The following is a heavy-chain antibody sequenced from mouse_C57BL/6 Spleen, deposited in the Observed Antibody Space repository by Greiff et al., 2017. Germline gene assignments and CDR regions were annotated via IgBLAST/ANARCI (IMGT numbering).Heavy chain of an antibody. J-gene: IGHJ2*01. CDR3: AREGGRSYFDY. V-gene: IGHV1-82*01. CDR1: GYAFSSSW. Sequence: QVPLQQSGPELVKPGASVKISCKASGYAFSSSWMNWVKQRPGQGLAWIGRIYPGEGDTNYNGKFKGKATLTADKSSSTAYMQLSSLTSEDSAVYFVAREGGRSYFDYWGEGTNLTVST. CDR2: IYPGEGDT.